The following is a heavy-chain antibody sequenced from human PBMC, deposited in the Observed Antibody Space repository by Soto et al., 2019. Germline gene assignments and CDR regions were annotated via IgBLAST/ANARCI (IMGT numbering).Heavy chain of an antibody. V-gene: IGHV1-46*01. CDR2: INPSGVST. J-gene: IGHJ6*02. CDR1: GYTFTSYY. Sequence: QVQLVQSGAEVKKPGASVKVSCKASGYTFTSYYMHWVRQAPGQGLEWMGIINPSGVSTSYAQKFQGSVPMTRDTSTSTVYIEMSSLRAEDTAVYYCARGWLLLWFGELSAVYGMDVWGQGTTVTVSS. CDR3: ARGWLLLWFGELSAVYGMDV. D-gene: IGHD3-10*01.